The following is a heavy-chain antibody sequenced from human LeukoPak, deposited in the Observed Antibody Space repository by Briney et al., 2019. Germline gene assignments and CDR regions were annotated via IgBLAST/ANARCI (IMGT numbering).Heavy chain of an antibody. D-gene: IGHD3-16*02. Sequence: PGGSLRLSCAASGFTFDNFAMSWVRQAPGKGLEWVSAISGSGGTTYYADSVRGRFTISRDNSKNTLYLQMNSLRADDTAVYYCAKDGPYDYVWGSYRYFDYWGQGTLVTVSS. J-gene: IGHJ4*02. CDR1: GFTFDNFA. V-gene: IGHV3-23*01. CDR3: AKDGPYDYVWGSYRYFDY. CDR2: ISGSGGTT.